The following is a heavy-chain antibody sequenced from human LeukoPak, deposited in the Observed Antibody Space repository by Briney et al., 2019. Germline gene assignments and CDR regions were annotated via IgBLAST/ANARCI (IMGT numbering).Heavy chain of an antibody. CDR1: GFTFSSYS. J-gene: IGHJ4*02. Sequence: GGSLRFSCAASGFTFSSYSMNWVRQAPGKGLEWVSSISSSSSYIYYADSVKGRFTISRDNAKNSLYLQMNSLRAEDTAVYYCARSPDPYYFDYWGQGTLVTVSS. D-gene: IGHD1-14*01. CDR2: ISSSSSYI. V-gene: IGHV3-21*01. CDR3: ARSPDPYYFDY.